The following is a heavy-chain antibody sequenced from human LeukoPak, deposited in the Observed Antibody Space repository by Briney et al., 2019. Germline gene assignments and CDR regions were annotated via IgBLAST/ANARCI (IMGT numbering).Heavy chain of an antibody. CDR1: GYTFTGYY. V-gene: IGHV1-2*02. Sequence: ASVKVSCKASGYTFTGYYMHWVRQAPGQGLEWMGWINPNSGGTNYAQKFQGRVTMTRDTSISTAYMELSSLRSEDTAVYYCARAPKYYDFLNYYYYYMDVWGKGTTVTVSS. D-gene: IGHD3-3*01. CDR3: ARAPKYYDFLNYYYYYMDV. CDR2: INPNSGGT. J-gene: IGHJ6*03.